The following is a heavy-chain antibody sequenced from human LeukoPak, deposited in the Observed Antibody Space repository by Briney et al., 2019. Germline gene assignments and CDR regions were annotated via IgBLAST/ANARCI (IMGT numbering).Heavy chain of an antibody. J-gene: IGHJ5*02. V-gene: IGHV3-7*01. CDR2: IKQDGSEK. D-gene: IGHD3-10*01. Sequence: QPSGSLRLSWAASGVTVSDFWMGWGRQATKKGLEWVGNIKQDGSEKYYVDSVKGRFTISRDNAKNSLYLQMNSLRAEDTAMYYCARDGWFGDYNWFDPWGQGTLVTVSS. CDR1: GVTVSDFW. CDR3: ARDGWFGDYNWFDP.